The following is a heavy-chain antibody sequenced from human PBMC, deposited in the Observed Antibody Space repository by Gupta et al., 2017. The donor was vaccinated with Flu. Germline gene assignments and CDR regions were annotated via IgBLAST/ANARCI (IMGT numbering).Heavy chain of an antibody. CDR3: ASFFXATDRRGRGSIGA. D-gene: IGHD4-17*01. J-gene: IGHJ4*02. CDR1: YY. Sequence: YYWSWIRQPTGKGLEEIGEINHSGSTKYKPSLKSRVTISVDTSKNQFSLKLSSVTAAETAXDXCASFFXATDRRGRGSIGAWGQGTLVTVSS. CDR2: INHSGST. V-gene: IGHV4-34*01.